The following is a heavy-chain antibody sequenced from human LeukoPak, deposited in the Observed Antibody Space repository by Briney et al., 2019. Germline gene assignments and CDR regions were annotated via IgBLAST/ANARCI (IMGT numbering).Heavy chain of an antibody. D-gene: IGHD6-13*01. CDR3: ARERHAGTVDY. CDR1: GGTLSSYA. J-gene: IGHJ4*02. V-gene: IGHV1-69*13. CDR2: IIPIFGTA. Sequence: SVKVSCKASGGTLSSYAISWVRQAPGQGLEWMGGIIPIFGTADYAQKFQGRVTITADESTSTAYMELSSLRSEDTAVYYCARERHAGTVDYWGQGTLVTVSS.